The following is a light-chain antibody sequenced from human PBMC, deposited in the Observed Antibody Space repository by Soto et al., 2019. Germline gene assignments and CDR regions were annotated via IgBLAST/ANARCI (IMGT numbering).Light chain of an antibody. CDR2: GTS. V-gene: IGKV3-20*01. J-gene: IGKJ2*01. Sequence: ENVLTQSPGTLSLSPGERATLSCRASQSVDSSYLAWYQQKPDQAPRLLIYGTSSRATGIPDRFSGSGSGTDFTLTINRLEPEDFAVYYCQQYAGSLYTFGQGTKLEIK. CDR1: QSVDSSY. CDR3: QQYAGSLYT.